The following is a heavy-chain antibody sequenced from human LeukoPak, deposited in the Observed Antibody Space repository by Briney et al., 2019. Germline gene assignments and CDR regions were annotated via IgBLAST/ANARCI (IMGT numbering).Heavy chain of an antibody. CDR2: IKADGGEK. CDR1: GFTFSTYW. D-gene: IGHD1-26*01. J-gene: IGHJ3*02. CDR3: ARGRQNSGSYSDAFDI. Sequence: PGGSLRLSCAASGFTFSTYWMNWFRQTPGKGLEWVAKIKADGGEKDHVASVKGRFTISRDNAKNSLYLQMNSLRAEDTAVYYCARGRQNSGSYSDAFDIWGQGTMVTVSS. V-gene: IGHV3-7*01.